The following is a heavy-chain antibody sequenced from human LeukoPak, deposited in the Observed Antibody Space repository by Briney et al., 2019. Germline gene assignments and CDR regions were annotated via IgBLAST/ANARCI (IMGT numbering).Heavy chain of an antibody. CDR2: IYTSGST. CDR3: ARALGYCSSTSCLFMDV. V-gene: IGHV4-4*09. D-gene: IGHD2-2*01. J-gene: IGHJ6*03. Sequence: SETLSLTCTVSGGSISSYYWSWIRQPPGKGLEWIGYIYTSGSTNYNPSLKSRVTISVDTSKNQFSLKLSSVTAADTAVYYCARALGYCSSTSCLFMDVWGKGTTVTVSS. CDR1: GGSISSYY.